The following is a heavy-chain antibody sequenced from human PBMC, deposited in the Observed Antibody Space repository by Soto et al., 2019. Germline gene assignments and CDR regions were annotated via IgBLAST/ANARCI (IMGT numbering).Heavy chain of an antibody. D-gene: IGHD5-18*01. CDR1: GGSISSGGYY. Sequence: QVQLQESGPGLVKPSQTLSLTCTVSGGSISSGGYYWSWIRQHPGKGLEWIGYIYYSGSTYYNPSLKSRVTISVDTSKNRFALKLSSVTAADTAVYYCARGVDTAMFMGNWFDPCGQGTLVTVSS. CDR2: IYYSGST. J-gene: IGHJ5*02. V-gene: IGHV4-31*03. CDR3: ARGVDTAMFMGNWFDP.